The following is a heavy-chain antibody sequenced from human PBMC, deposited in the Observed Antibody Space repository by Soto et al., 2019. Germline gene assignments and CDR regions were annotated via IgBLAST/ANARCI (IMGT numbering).Heavy chain of an antibody. J-gene: IGHJ6*03. CDR3: ASTQGYCSGGSCYGDYFYYYYMDV. D-gene: IGHD2-15*01. CDR2: IYYSGST. Sequence: QVQLQESGPGLVKPSETLSLTCTVSGGSISSYYWSWIRQPPGKGLEWIGYIYYSGSTNYNPSLKSRVTISLDTSKNQFSLKLTSVTAADTAVYYCASTQGYCSGGSCYGDYFYYYYMDVWGKGTTVTVSS. V-gene: IGHV4-59*01. CDR1: GGSISSYY.